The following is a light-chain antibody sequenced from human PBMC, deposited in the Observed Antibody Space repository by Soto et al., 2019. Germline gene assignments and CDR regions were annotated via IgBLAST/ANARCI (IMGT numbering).Light chain of an antibody. CDR1: QTVSSNF. V-gene: IGKV3-20*01. Sequence: EIVLTQSPGTLSLSPGDRATLSCSASQTVSSNFLAWYQQRPAQAPRLLIHGASTRATGITDRFSGSVSGTDFTLIISGLEPEDFATYYCQQLKNYPLTFGGGTKVEI. J-gene: IGKJ4*01. CDR2: GAS. CDR3: QQLKNYPLT.